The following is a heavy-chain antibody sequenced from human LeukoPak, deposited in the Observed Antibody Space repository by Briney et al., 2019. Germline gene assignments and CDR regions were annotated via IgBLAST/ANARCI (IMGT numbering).Heavy chain of an antibody. CDR2: IIPILGIA. Sequence: SVKVSYKASGGTFSSYAISWVRQAPGQGLEWMGRIIPILGIANYAQKFQGRVTVTADKSTSTAYMELSSLRSEDTAVYYCARRGPTTETANYYYNGMDVWGQGTTVTVSS. J-gene: IGHJ6*02. D-gene: IGHD4-17*01. CDR3: ARRGPTTETANYYYNGMDV. V-gene: IGHV1-69*04. CDR1: GGTFSSYA.